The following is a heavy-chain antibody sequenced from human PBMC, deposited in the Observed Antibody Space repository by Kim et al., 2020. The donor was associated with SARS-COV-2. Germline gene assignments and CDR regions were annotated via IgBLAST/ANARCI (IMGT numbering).Heavy chain of an antibody. CDR1: GYTFTSYY. Sequence: ASVKVSCKASGYTFTSYYMHWVRQAPGQGLEWMGIINPSGGSTSYAQKFQGRVTMTRDTSTSTVYMELSSLRSEDTAVYYCARSGGVVVVAAATPRGDFDYWGQGTLVTVSS. D-gene: IGHD2-15*01. V-gene: IGHV1-46*01. CDR3: ARSGGVVVVAAATPRGDFDY. J-gene: IGHJ4*02. CDR2: INPSGGST.